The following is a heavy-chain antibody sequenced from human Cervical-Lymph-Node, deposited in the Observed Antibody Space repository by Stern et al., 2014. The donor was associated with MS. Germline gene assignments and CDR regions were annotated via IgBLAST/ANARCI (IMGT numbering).Heavy chain of an antibody. CDR3: ARDGDSVGTYEGAFDI. CDR1: GGSISSYY. J-gene: IGHJ3*02. V-gene: IGHV4-59*01. Sequence: QLQLQESGPGLVKPSETLSLTCTVSGGSISSYYWSWIRQPPGKGLEWIAYIYYSGSTNYNPSLTSRVTISVDTSKNQFSLKLSSVTAADTAVYYCARDGDSVGTYEGAFDIWGQGTMVTVSS. D-gene: IGHD1-26*01. CDR2: IYYSGST.